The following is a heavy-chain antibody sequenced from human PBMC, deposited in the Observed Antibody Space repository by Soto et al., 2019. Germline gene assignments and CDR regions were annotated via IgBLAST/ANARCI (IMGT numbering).Heavy chain of an antibody. CDR2: ISYDGSTE. D-gene: IGHD6-19*01. V-gene: IGHV3-30*14. Sequence: PGGSLRLSCAASGFTFSSYAIHWVRQAPGKGLEWLAFISYDGSTEYYADSVKGRFTISRDNSKNTLYLQMNSLRAEDTALYYCARGTGYSSGGYYWGQGALVTVSS. CDR3: ARGTGYSSGGYY. CDR1: GFTFSSYA. J-gene: IGHJ4*02.